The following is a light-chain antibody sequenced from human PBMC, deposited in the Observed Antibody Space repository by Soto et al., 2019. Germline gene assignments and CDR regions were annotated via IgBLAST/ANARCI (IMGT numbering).Light chain of an antibody. J-gene: IGKJ4*01. CDR2: AAS. V-gene: IGKV1-6*01. CDR1: QGIRND. CDR3: LQDDNYPLT. Sequence: AIQMTQSPSSLSASVGDRVTITCRASQGIRNDLGWNQQKPGKAPKLLIYAASTLQSGVPSRFSGSGSGTDFTLTISSLHPEDFATYYCLQDDNYPLTFGGGTKVEIK.